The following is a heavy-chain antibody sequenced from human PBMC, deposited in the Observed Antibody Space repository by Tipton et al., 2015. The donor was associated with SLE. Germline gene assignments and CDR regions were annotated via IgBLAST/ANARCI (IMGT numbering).Heavy chain of an antibody. CDR1: GVSIGNSYY. CDR2: IYYSGIT. Sequence: TLSLTCTVSGVSIGNSYYWGWIRQPPGKGLEWIGTIYYSGITYYNPSLMSRVTISVDTSKNQFSLNLTSVTAADTAVYYCARHEVSGVGFFQLWGQGTLVTVSS. CDR3: ARHEVSGVGFFQL. J-gene: IGHJ1*01. D-gene: IGHD2-8*01. V-gene: IGHV4-39*07.